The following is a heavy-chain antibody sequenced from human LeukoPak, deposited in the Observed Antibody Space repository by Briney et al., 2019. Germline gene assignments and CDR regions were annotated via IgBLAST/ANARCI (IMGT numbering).Heavy chain of an antibody. D-gene: IGHD6-13*01. V-gene: IGHV3-7*01. CDR1: GFTFSSNG. CDR3: VMYSRADY. Sequence: GGSLRLSCAASGFTFSSNGMSWVRQAPGKGLEWVANIKQDGSEKYYVDSVKGRFTISRDNAKNSLYLQMNSLRAEDTAVYYCVMYSRADYWGQGTLVTVSS. J-gene: IGHJ4*02. CDR2: IKQDGSEK.